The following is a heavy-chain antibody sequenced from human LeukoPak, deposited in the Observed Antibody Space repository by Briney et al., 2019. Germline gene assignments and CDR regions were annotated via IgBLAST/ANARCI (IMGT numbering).Heavy chain of an antibody. CDR1: GFTVSSNY. CDR2: IYSGGST. D-gene: IGHD6-19*01. V-gene: IGHV3-53*05. Sequence: GGSLRLSCAASGFTVSSNYMSWVRPAPGKGLEWVSVIYSGGSTYYADSVKGRFTVSRDNSKNTLYLQMNSLRAEDTAVYYCAGDSSGWYYFDYWGQGTLVTVSS. J-gene: IGHJ4*02. CDR3: AGDSSGWYYFDY.